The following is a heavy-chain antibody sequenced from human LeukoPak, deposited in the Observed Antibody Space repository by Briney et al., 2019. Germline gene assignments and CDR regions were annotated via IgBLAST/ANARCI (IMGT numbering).Heavy chain of an antibody. J-gene: IGHJ4*02. CDR3: ASFTMIKDYYFDY. CDR2: INPNSGGT. D-gene: IGHD3-22*01. CDR1: GYTFTGKY. V-gene: IGHV1-2*02. Sequence: ASVKVSCKASGYTFTGKYMHWVRQAPGQRLEWMGWINPNSGGTNYAQKFQGRVTMTRDTSISTAYMELSRLRSDDTAVYYCASFTMIKDYYFDYWGQGTLVTVSS.